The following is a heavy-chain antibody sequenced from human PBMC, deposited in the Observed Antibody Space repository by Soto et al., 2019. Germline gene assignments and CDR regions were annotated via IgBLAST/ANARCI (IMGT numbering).Heavy chain of an antibody. V-gene: IGHV4-31*03. D-gene: IGHD3-10*01. CDR2: IYYSGGT. CDR3: AKGVRGVPNWFDP. CDR1: GGSISKSANH. J-gene: IGHJ5*02. Sequence: QVQLQESGPGLVRPSQTLSLSCTVSGGSISKSANHWSWIRQHPGEGLEWIGYIYYSGGTYYSPSLEGRVTLSIDASKNQFSLKLSSVTAADTAVYYCAKGVRGVPNWFDPWGQGTLVTVSS.